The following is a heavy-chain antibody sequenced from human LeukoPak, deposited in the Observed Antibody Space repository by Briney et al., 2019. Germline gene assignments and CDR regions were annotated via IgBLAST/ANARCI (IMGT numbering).Heavy chain of an antibody. J-gene: IGHJ5*02. CDR1: GGSKSRSSYH. CDR3: ARPVLGITGPRDPNWFDP. V-gene: IGHV4-39*01. CDR2: IYYSGST. D-gene: IGHD1-20*01. Sequence: SETLSLTCTVSGGSKSRSSYHGRSVRQPPGKGLEWIGSIYYSGSTHYTPTLTSRVTIPEHTSKNQFSLKLSSVTAADTAVYYCARPVLGITGPRDPNWFDPWGQGTLGSVS.